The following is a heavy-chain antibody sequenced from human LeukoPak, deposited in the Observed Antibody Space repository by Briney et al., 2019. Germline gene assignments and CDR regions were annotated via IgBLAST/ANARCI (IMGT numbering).Heavy chain of an antibody. J-gene: IGHJ4*02. Sequence: ASVKVSCKASGYTFTGFYIYWVRQAPGQGLEWMGWINPNSGDTNYAQKFQGRVTMTRDTSISTAYMELNRLRSDDTAVYYCARDQDGDYFDYWGQGTLVTVSS. CDR1: GYTFTGFY. CDR3: ARDQDGDYFDY. CDR2: INPNSGDT. D-gene: IGHD4-17*01. V-gene: IGHV1-2*02.